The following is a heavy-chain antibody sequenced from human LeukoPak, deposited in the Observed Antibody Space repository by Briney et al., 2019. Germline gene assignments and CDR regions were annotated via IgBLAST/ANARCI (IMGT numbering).Heavy chain of an antibody. CDR2: ISGNGDNI. J-gene: IGHJ4*02. CDR3: SRDPRILDY. V-gene: IGHV3-11*04. Sequence: KPGGSLGLSCAASGFIFSDHYMSWIRQAPGKGLECVSYISGNGDNIRYADSVKGRFIVSRDNAKNSLYLQMNSLRAEDTAVYYCSRDPRILDYWGQGTLVTVSS. D-gene: IGHD1-1*01. CDR1: GFIFSDHY.